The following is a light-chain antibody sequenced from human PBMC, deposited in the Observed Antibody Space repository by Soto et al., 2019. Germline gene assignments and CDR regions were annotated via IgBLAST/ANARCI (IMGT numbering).Light chain of an antibody. Sequence: EIVMTQSPATLSVSPRERATLSCRASQSVDINLAWYQQKPGQAPRLLIFGASTRATGIPARFSGSGSGTDFPLTISRLQSESFGVYFCQQDDKSPLTCGGGTKVEIK. V-gene: IGKV3D-15*01. CDR3: QQDDKSPLT. J-gene: IGKJ4*01. CDR2: GAS. CDR1: QSVDIN.